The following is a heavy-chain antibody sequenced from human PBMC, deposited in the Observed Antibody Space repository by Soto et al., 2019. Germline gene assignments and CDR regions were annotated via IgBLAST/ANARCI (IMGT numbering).Heavy chain of an antibody. CDR1: GGSVSSGSYY. J-gene: IGHJ5*02. V-gene: IGHV4-61*01. CDR3: ARARDDIVLMVYAPYPWFDP. Sequence: SETLSLTCTVSGGSVSSGSYYWSWIRQPPGKGLEWIGYIYYSGSTNYNPSLKSRVTISVDTSKNQFSLKLSSVTAADTAVYYCARARDDIVLMVYAPYPWFDPWGQGTLVTVSS. D-gene: IGHD2-8*01. CDR2: IYYSGST.